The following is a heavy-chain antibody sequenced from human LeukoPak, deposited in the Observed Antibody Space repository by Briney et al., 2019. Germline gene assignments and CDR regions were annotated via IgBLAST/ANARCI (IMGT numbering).Heavy chain of an antibody. D-gene: IGHD2-21*01. CDR2: INHSGSI. Sequence: SETLSLTCAVYGGSFSGYYWSWIRQPPGKGLEWIGEINHSGSINYNPSLKSRVTISVDTSKNQFSLKLSSVTAADTAVYYCARGARPVTGGFVVVNGMDVWGQGTTVTVSS. CDR3: ARGARPVTGGFVVVNGMDV. V-gene: IGHV4-34*01. CDR1: GGSFSGYY. J-gene: IGHJ6*02.